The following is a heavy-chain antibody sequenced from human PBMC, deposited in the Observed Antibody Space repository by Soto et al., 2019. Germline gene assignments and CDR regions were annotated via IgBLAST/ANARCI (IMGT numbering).Heavy chain of an antibody. J-gene: IGHJ5*02. V-gene: IGHV4-4*07. CDR1: GGAINSYY. CDR3: ARGQRFSDWFDP. Sequence: PETLSLTSTVSGGAINSYYWTWIRQPAGKGLELIGRIYSSGSTKYNPSLQSRVTISLDTSKNQFSLRLTSVTAADTAVYYCARGQRFSDWFDPWGQGTCVTGS. D-gene: IGHD3-3*01. CDR2: IYSSGST.